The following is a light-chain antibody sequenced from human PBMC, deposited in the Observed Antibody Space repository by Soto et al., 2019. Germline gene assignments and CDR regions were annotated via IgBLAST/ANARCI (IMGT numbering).Light chain of an antibody. J-gene: IGLJ3*02. V-gene: IGLV1-44*01. CDR2: DNV. CDR1: NSNVGSNP. CDR3: AAWDDRLNAWV. Sequence: QPVLTQPPSASGTPGQRVTISFSTSNSNVGSNPVNWYQQLPGMAPKLTIYDNVERPSGVPDRFSGSRSGTAASLAISGLQSEYEADYYCAAWDDRLNAWVIGGGTKLTVL.